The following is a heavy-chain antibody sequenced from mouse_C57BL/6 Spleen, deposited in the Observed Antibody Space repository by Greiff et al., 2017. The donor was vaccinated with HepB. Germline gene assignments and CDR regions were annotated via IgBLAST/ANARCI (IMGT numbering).Heavy chain of an antibody. D-gene: IGHD1-1*01. V-gene: IGHV1-69*01. Sequence: QVQLQQPGAELVMPGASVKLSCKASGYTFTSYWMHWVKQRPGQGLEWIGEIDPSDSYTNYNQKFKGKSTLTVDKSSSTAYMQLSSLTSEDPAVYYCARNYGSTSWFAYWGQGTLVTVSA. CDR1: GYTFTSYW. CDR2: IDPSDSYT. J-gene: IGHJ3*01. CDR3: ARNYGSTSWFAY.